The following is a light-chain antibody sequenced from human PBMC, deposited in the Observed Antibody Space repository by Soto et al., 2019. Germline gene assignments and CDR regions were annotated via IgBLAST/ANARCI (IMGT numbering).Light chain of an antibody. CDR2: DAS. Sequence: EIVLTQSPATLSLSPGERATLSCRASQSVSSYLAWYQQKPGQAPRLLIYDASSRATGIPARFSGIGSGTEFTLTISSLETEDFAVYYCQQRSNWLTFGGGTKVEIK. CDR1: QSVSSY. J-gene: IGKJ4*01. V-gene: IGKV3-11*01. CDR3: QQRSNWLT.